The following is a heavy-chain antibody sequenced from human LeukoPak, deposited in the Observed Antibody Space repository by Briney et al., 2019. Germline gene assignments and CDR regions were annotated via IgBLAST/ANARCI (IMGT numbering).Heavy chain of an antibody. CDR1: GGSISSDGYY. CDR2: INYSGST. CDR3: AKDSSAGIDWFDP. D-gene: IGHD3-10*01. J-gene: IGHJ5*02. Sequence: PSETLSLTCTVSGGSISSDGYYWSWIRQHPGKGLEWIGYINYSGSTSYNPSLKSRVTISVDTSKNHFSLKLSSVTAADTAVYYCAKDSSAGIDWFDPWGQGTLSSSPQ. V-gene: IGHV4-31*03.